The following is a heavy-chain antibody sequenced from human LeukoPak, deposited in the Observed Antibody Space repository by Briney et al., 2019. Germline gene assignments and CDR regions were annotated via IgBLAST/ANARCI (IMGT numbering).Heavy chain of an antibody. J-gene: IGHJ4*02. CDR3: ARAASGWYYFDY. D-gene: IGHD6-19*01. CDR1: GGSFSGYY. Sequence: SETLSLTCAVYGGSFSGYYWSWIRQPPGKGLEWIGEINHSGSINYNPSLKSRVTISVDTSKNQFSLKLSSVTAADTAVYYCARAASGWYYFDYWGQGTLVTVSS. CDR2: INHSGSI. V-gene: IGHV4-34*01.